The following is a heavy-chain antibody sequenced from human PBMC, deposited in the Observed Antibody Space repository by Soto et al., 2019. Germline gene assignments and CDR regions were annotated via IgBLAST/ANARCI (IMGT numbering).Heavy chain of an antibody. J-gene: IGHJ4*02. Sequence: PGGSLRLSCAASGFTFSSYAMSWVRQAPGKGLEWASAISGSGGSTYYADSVKGRFTISRDNSKNTLYLQMNSLRAEDTAVYYCAKGIVATIRALQPFDYWGQGTLVTVSS. V-gene: IGHV3-23*01. CDR1: GFTFSSYA. D-gene: IGHD5-12*01. CDR2: ISGSGGST. CDR3: AKGIVATIRALQPFDY.